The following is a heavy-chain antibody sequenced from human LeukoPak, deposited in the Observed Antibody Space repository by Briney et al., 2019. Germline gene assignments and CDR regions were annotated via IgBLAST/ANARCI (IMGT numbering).Heavy chain of an antibody. CDR3: ARDRSIAAAGFIDY. D-gene: IGHD6-13*01. J-gene: IGHJ4*02. V-gene: IGHV3-74*01. Sequence: GGSLRLSCAASGFTFSSYWMHWVRQAPGKGLVWVSRINSDGSSTSYADSVKGRFTISRDNAKNTLYLQMSSLRAEDTAVYYCARDRSIAAAGFIDYWGQGTLVTVSS. CDR2: INSDGSST. CDR1: GFTFSSYW.